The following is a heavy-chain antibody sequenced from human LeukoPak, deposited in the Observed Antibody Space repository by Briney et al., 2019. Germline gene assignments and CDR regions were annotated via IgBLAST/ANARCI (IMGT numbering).Heavy chain of an antibody. V-gene: IGHV1-8*01. CDR2: MNPNSGNT. CDR3: ARGRDLYSDYDMAYHYGMDV. J-gene: IGHJ6*02. D-gene: IGHD5-12*01. Sequence: ASVKVSCKASGYTFTSYDINWVRQATGQGLEWMGWMNPNSGNTGYAQKFQGRVTMTRNTSISTAYMELSSLRSEDTAVYYCARGRDLYSDYDMAYHYGMDVWGQGTTVTVSS. CDR1: GYTFTSYD.